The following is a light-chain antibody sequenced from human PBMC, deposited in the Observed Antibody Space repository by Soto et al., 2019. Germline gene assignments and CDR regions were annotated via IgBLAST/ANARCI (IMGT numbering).Light chain of an antibody. J-gene: IGLJ3*02. V-gene: IGLV2-14*01. CDR3: SSYTSSSTLWV. Sequence: QSALTQPASVSGSPGQSITISCTGTSSDVGGYNYVSWYQQHPGKAPKLMIYVVSNRPSGVSNRFSGSKSGNTASLTISGLQAEDEADYYCSSYTSSSTLWVFGGGTKLTVL. CDR2: VVS. CDR1: SSDVGGYNY.